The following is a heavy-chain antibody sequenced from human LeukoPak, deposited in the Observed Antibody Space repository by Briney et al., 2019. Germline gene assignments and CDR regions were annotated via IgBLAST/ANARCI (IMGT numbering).Heavy chain of an antibody. CDR1: GFTFDDYA. Sequence: AGGSLRLSCAASGFTFDDYAMHWVRQAPGKGLEWVSGISWNSYSVGYADSVKGRFTISRDNAKNSLYLQMNSLRAEDTAFYYCAKDISSWYQEFDYWGQGTLVTVSS. D-gene: IGHD6-13*01. V-gene: IGHV3-9*01. CDR3: AKDISSWYQEFDY. J-gene: IGHJ4*02. CDR2: ISWNSYSV.